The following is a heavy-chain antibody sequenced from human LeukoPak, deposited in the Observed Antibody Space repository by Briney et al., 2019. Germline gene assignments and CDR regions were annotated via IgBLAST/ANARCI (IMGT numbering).Heavy chain of an antibody. J-gene: IGHJ6*02. D-gene: IGHD3-10*01. CDR2: IKQDGSEK. CDR1: GFTFSSYW. CDR3: ARGLYGSGSPYYYYGMDV. V-gene: IGHV3-7*01. Sequence: GGSLRLSCAASGFTFSSYWMSWVRQAPGKGLEWVANIKQDGSEKYYVDSVKGRFTISRDNAKNSLYLQMNSLRAEDTAVYYCARGLYGSGSPYYYYGMDVWGQGPTVTVSS.